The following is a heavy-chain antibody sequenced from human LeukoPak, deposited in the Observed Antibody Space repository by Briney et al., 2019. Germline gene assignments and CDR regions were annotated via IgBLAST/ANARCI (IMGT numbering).Heavy chain of an antibody. CDR3: ARAYCTNGVCQERFDY. Sequence: GASVKVSCKASGYTFIGYYMHWVRQAPGQGVEWMGWISAYNGNTNYAQKLQGRVTMTTDTSTSTAYMELRSLRSDDTAVYYCARAYCTNGVCQERFDYWGQGTLVTVSS. D-gene: IGHD2-8*01. J-gene: IGHJ4*02. CDR2: ISAYNGNT. V-gene: IGHV1-18*04. CDR1: GYTFIGYY.